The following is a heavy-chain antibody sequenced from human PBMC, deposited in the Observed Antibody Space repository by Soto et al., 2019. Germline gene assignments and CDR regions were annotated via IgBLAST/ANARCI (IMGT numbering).Heavy chain of an antibody. CDR2: IRSKAYGGTT. Sequence: LRLSCTASGFTFGDYAMSWFRQAPGKGLEWVGFIRSKAYGGTTEYAASVKGRFTISRDDSKSIAYLQMNSLKTEDTAVYYCTRDLGPCGGDCYSGYYWGQGTLVTVSS. CDR1: GFTFGDYA. CDR3: TRDLGPCGGDCYSGYY. V-gene: IGHV3-49*03. J-gene: IGHJ4*02. D-gene: IGHD2-21*02.